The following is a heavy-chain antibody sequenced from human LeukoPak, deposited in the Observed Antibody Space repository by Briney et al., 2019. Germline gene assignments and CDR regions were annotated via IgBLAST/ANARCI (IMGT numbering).Heavy chain of an antibody. CDR2: ISSSSRYI. Sequence: GGSLRLSCAASGFTFSSYSMNWVRQAPGKGLEWVSYISSSSRYIYYADSVKGRFTSSRDNAKNSLYLQMNSLRVEDTAVYYCARDGLLWFGESKHYYYYGMDVWGQGTTVTVSS. CDR3: ARDGLLWFGESKHYYYYGMDV. V-gene: IGHV3-21*01. CDR1: GFTFSSYS. J-gene: IGHJ6*02. D-gene: IGHD3-10*01.